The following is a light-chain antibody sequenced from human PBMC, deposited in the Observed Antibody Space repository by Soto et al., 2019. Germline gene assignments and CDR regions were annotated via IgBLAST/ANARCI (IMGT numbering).Light chain of an antibody. J-gene: IGKJ2*01. CDR2: GAS. CDR1: QSLSTND. Sequence: EIFLTQSPGTLSLGPGERAALSCRASQSLSTNDVAWYHQKPGQAPRLLIYGASKRATGIPDRFTGRGSGTDFTLTSDKLEPEDFGVYYCQRYGDSGTFGQGTKVDIK. CDR3: QRYGDSGT. V-gene: IGKV3-20*01.